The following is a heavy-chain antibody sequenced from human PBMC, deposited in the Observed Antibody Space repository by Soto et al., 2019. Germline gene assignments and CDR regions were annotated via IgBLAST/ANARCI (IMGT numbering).Heavy chain of an antibody. Sequence: GGSLRLSCAASGFIFSNAWMNWVRQAPGKGLEWVGRIKSKTDGGTTDYAAPVKGRFTISRDDSKNTLDLQMNSLKTEDTAVYYCPPLSTYGDDAFDIWGQGTMVTVSS. CDR2: IKSKTDGGTT. V-gene: IGHV3-15*01. J-gene: IGHJ3*02. CDR3: PPLSTYGDDAFDI. CDR1: GFIFSNAW. D-gene: IGHD3-10*01.